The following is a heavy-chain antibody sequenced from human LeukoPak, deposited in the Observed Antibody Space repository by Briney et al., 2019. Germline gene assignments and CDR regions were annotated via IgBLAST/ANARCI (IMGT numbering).Heavy chain of an antibody. V-gene: IGHV1-18*01. Sequence: ASVNVSCKASGYTFTSYDISWVRQAPGQGLEWMGWISTYNDNTHYAQKLQGRVTMTTDTSTSTVYIELKSLRSDDTAVYYCARIQSRIIAARPGNPAFDYWGRGTLVSVSS. J-gene: IGHJ4*02. D-gene: IGHD6-6*01. CDR1: GYTFTSYD. CDR2: ISTYNDNT. CDR3: ARIQSRIIAARPGNPAFDY.